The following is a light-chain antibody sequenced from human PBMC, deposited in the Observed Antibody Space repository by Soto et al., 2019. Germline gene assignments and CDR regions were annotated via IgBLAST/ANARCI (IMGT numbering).Light chain of an antibody. CDR3: CSYAGSQTWV. Sequence: QSALTQPASVSGSPGQSVTISCTGTSSDVGNYNHVSWYQQHPGKAPKLIIYEATQRPSGVSNRFSASKSGNTASLTISGLQAEDESDYYCCSYAGSQTWVFGGGTKVTVL. CDR1: SSDVGNYNH. CDR2: EAT. J-gene: IGLJ3*02. V-gene: IGLV2-23*01.